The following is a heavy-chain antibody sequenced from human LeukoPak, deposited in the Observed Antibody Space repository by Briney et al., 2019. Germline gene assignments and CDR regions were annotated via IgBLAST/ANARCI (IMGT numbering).Heavy chain of an antibody. CDR3: AGDVITIFGRSSRAIGY. CDR1: GGSISSYY. J-gene: IGHJ4*02. V-gene: IGHV4-34*01. Sequence: SETLSLTCTVSGGSISSYYWSWIRQPPGKGLEWIGEINHSGSTNYNPSLKSRVTISVDTSKNQFSLKLSSVTAADTAVYYCAGDVITIFGRSSRAIGYWGQGTLVTVSS. D-gene: IGHD3-3*01. CDR2: INHSGST.